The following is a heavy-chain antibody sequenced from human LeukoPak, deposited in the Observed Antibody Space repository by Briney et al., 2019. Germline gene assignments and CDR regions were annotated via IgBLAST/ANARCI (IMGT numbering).Heavy chain of an antibody. CDR2: ISPYNVNT. Sequence: ASLTLSCKASGNTFTSYGISWVRHPHRQVLEWMGWISPYNVNTTYAQKLQGRVTMTTDTSTSTANMELRCLRSDDTAVYYCAREGPIPTRGTGLGHYYGIDVWGQGTTVTVSS. CDR1: GNTFTSYG. V-gene: IGHV1-18*01. CDR3: AREGPIPTRGTGLGHYYGIDV. D-gene: IGHD3-10*01. J-gene: IGHJ6*01.